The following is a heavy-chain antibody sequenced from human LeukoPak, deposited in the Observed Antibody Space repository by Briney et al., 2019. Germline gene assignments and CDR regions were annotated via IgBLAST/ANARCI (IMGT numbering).Heavy chain of an antibody. CDR1: GDSISNYY. D-gene: IGHD3-10*01. V-gene: IGHV4-4*07. J-gene: IGHJ4*02. CDR2: INIRGNT. Sequence: PSETLSLTCIVSGDSISNYYWSWIRQPAGKGLQWIGRINIRGNTNYNPSLKSRVTMSVDTSKDQFSLKLHSLTAADTAVYYCAREFGDFDYWGQGTLVTVSS. CDR3: AREFGDFDY.